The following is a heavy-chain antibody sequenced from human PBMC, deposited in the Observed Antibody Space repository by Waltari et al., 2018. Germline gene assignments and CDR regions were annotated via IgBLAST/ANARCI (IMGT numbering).Heavy chain of an antibody. CDR1: GFTFSSYG. J-gene: IGHJ4*02. D-gene: IGHD1-26*01. CDR2: IWYDGSNK. Sequence: QVQLVESGGGVVQPGRSLRLSCAASGFTFSSYGMHWVRQAPGKGLEWVAVIWYDGSNKYYADSVKGRFTISRDNSKNTLYLQMNSLRAEDTAVYYCARGPVEALGYFDYWGQGTLVTVSS. CDR3: ARGPVEALGYFDY. V-gene: IGHV3-33*01.